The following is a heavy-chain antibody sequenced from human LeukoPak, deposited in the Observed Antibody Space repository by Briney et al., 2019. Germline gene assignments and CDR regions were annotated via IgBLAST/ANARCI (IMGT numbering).Heavy chain of an antibody. D-gene: IGHD1-26*01. Sequence: ASVKVSCKASGATFSSYAISWVRQAPGQGLEWMGGIIPIFGTANYAQKFQGRVTITTDESTSTAYMELSSLRSEDTAVYYCAGVVVGADAEYFQHWGQGTLVTVSS. V-gene: IGHV1-69*05. J-gene: IGHJ1*01. CDR3: AGVVVGADAEYFQH. CDR1: GATFSSYA. CDR2: IIPIFGTA.